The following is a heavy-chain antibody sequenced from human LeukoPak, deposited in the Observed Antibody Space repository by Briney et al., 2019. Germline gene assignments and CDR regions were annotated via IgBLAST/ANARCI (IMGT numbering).Heavy chain of an antibody. D-gene: IGHD4-17*01. J-gene: IGHJ4*02. CDR3: ARDSYGDYYFDY. CDR2: ISSSSSNI. CDR1: GFTFSSYS. Sequence: GGSLRLSCAASGFTFSSYSMNWVRQAPGKGLEWVSYISSSSSNIYYADSVKGRFTISRDNAKNSLYLQMNSLRAEDTAVYYCARDSYGDYYFDYWGQGTLVTVSS. V-gene: IGHV3-48*01.